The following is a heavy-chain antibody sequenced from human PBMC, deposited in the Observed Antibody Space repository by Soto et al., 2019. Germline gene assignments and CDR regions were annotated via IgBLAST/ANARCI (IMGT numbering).Heavy chain of an antibody. CDR2: INHSGST. CDR3: ARDNPFGELPWFDP. CDR1: GGSFSGYY. D-gene: IGHD3-10*01. Sequence: SETLSLTCAVSGGSFSGYYWSWIRQPPGKGLEWIGEINHSGSTNYNPSLKSRVTISVDTSKNQFSLKLSSVTAADTAVYYCARDNPFGELPWFDPWGQGTLVTSPQ. J-gene: IGHJ5*02. V-gene: IGHV4-34*01.